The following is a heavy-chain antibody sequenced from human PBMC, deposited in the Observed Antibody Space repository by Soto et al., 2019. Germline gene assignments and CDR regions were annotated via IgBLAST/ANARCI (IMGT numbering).Heavy chain of an antibody. CDR3: ARDRHARYDSWIGYPNDY. V-gene: IGHV3-7*01. J-gene: IGHJ4*02. CDR2: INEDGTET. CDR1: QFPFSRYW. D-gene: IGHD3-3*01. Sequence: PAGSLRLSFVVSQFPFSRYWMSWVRQAPGKRLEWVANINEDGTETYYAESVKVLFTISRDNAKNSLYLQMNSLRAEDTAAYYCARDRHARYDSWIGYPNDYWRRRSLVTVSS.